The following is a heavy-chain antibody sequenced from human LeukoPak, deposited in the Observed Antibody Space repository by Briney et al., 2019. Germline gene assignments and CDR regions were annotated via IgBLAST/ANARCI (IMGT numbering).Heavy chain of an antibody. CDR3: AKESGIVVVITTVY. J-gene: IGHJ4*02. V-gene: IGHV3-23*01. D-gene: IGHD3-22*01. CDR1: GFTFSSYA. Sequence: GGSLRLSCAASGFTFSSYAMSWVRQAPGKGLEWVSAISGSGGSTYYADSEKGRFTISRDNSKNTLYLQMNSLRAEDTAVYYCAKESGIVVVITTVYWGQGTLVTVSS. CDR2: ISGSGGST.